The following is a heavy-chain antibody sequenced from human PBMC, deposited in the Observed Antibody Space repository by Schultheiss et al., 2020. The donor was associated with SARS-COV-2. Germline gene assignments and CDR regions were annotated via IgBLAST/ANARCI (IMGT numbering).Heavy chain of an antibody. CDR1: GGSITSGAYY. V-gene: IGHV4-31*03. CDR2: IYNSGSP. D-gene: IGHD5-18*01. J-gene: IGHJ5*02. CDR3: ARNTGSDWFDP. Sequence: SETLSLTCTVSGGSITSGAYYWSWIRQHPGKGLEYIGHIYNSGSPAYNPSLKSRVAISKDTSKNQVSLKLTSVTAADTAVYYCARNTGSDWFDPWGQGTPVTVSS.